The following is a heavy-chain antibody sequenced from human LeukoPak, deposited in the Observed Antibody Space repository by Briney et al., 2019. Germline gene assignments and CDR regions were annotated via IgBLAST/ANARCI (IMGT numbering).Heavy chain of an antibody. V-gene: IGHV3-11*01. CDR1: GFTFSDYY. Sequence: GGSLRLSCAASGFTFSDYYMSWIREAPGKGLEGVSYILCSGSTIYYADSVKGRFTISRDNAKNSLYLQMNSLRAEDTAVYYCAREGVVVVPAAMPARSYYYGMDVWGQGTTVTVSS. CDR2: ILCSGSTI. J-gene: IGHJ6*02. D-gene: IGHD2-2*01. CDR3: AREGVVVVPAAMPARSYYYGMDV.